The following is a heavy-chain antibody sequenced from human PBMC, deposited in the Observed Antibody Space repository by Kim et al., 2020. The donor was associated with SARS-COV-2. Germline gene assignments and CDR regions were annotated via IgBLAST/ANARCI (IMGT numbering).Heavy chain of an antibody. CDR3: AKDYHGADDAFDI. D-gene: IGHD2-2*01. V-gene: IGHV3-23*01. J-gene: IGHJ3*02. CDR1: GFTFSSYA. CDR2: ISGSGGST. Sequence: GGSLRLSCAASGFTFSSYAMSWVRQAPGKGLEWVSAISGSGGSTYYADSVKGRFTISRDNSKNTRYLQRNSLRAEDTAVYYCAKDYHGADDAFDIWGQGTIGTVSS.